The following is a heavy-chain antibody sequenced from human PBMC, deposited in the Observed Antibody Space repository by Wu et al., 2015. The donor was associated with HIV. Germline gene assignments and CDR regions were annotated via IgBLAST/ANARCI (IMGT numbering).Heavy chain of an antibody. Sequence: QVQLVQSGAEVKKHGASVKVSCKASGYSFRSYDINWVRQAPGQGLEWMGWMNPNSGNAGSAQKFLGRVAFTRDTSIGTAYMELSRLKSDDTAVYYCTTSGDFWSGLRFWGLGTLVTVSS. CDR1: GYSFRSYD. V-gene: IGHV1-8*03. CDR3: TTSGDFWSGLRF. D-gene: IGHD3-3*01. J-gene: IGHJ4*02. CDR2: MNPNSGNA.